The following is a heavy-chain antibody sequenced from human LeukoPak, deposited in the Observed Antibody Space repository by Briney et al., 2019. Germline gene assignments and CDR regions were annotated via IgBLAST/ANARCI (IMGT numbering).Heavy chain of an antibody. Sequence: SETLSLTCTVSGGSISSYYWSWIRQPPGKGLEWIGYISYSGSTNYNPSLKSRVTISVDTSKNQFSLKLSSVTAADTAVCYCARGDRYCSSISCYGGWFDPWGQGTLVTVSS. D-gene: IGHD2-2*01. CDR2: ISYSGST. CDR3: ARGDRYCSSISCYGGWFDP. CDR1: GGSISSYY. V-gene: IGHV4-59*01. J-gene: IGHJ5*02.